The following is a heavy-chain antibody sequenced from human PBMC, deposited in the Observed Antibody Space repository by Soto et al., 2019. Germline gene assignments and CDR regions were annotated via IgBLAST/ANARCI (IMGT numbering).Heavy chain of an antibody. CDR3: ARDLRGGSGSPDY. Sequence: GSLRLSCAASGFTFSSYWMHWVRQAPGKGLVWLSRINSDGSSTSYADSVKGRFTISRDNAKNTLYLQMNSLRAEDTAVYYCARDLRGGSGSPDYWGQGTLVTSPQ. J-gene: IGHJ4*02. V-gene: IGHV3-74*01. D-gene: IGHD3-10*01. CDR2: INSDGSST. CDR1: GFTFSSYW.